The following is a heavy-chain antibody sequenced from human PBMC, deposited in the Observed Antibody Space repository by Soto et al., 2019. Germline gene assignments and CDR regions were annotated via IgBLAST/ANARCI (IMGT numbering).Heavy chain of an antibody. CDR3: AREGGIVGATAADY. V-gene: IGHV4-59*12. CDR2: IYYSGST. J-gene: IGHJ4*02. D-gene: IGHD1-26*01. CDR1: GGSISSWY. Sequence: SETLSLTCTVSGGSISSWYWSWIRQPPGKGLEWIGYIYYSGSTNYNPSLESRVTISVDTSKNQFSLKLSSVTAADTVVYYCAREGGIVGATAADYWGQGTLVTVS.